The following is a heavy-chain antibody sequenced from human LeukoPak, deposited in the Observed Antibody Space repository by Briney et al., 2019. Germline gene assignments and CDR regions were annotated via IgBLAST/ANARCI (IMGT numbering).Heavy chain of an antibody. D-gene: IGHD3-10*01. CDR3: ARGFGDWGLSWFDP. V-gene: IGHV4-61*01. CDR2: IYYSGSA. J-gene: IGHJ5*02. Sequence: KTSETLSLTCTVSGGSVSSGSYYWGWIRQAPGKGLEWIGYIYYSGSAKYNPSLKSRVTISVDTSKNQCSLKLTSVTAADTAVYYCARGFGDWGLSWFDPWGQGTLVTVSS. CDR1: GGSVSSGSYY.